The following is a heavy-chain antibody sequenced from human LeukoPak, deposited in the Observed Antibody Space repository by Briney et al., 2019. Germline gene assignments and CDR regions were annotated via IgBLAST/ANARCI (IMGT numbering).Heavy chain of an antibody. Sequence: GGSLRLSCAASGFTFSSYSMNWVRQAPWKGLEWVSSISSSSSYIYYADSVKGRFTISRDNAKNSLYLQMNSLRAEDTAVYYCARDGGIAVAAPYYFDYWGQGTLVTVSS. CDR2: ISSSSSYI. CDR3: ARDGGIAVAAPYYFDY. V-gene: IGHV3-21*01. J-gene: IGHJ4*02. D-gene: IGHD6-19*01. CDR1: GFTFSSYS.